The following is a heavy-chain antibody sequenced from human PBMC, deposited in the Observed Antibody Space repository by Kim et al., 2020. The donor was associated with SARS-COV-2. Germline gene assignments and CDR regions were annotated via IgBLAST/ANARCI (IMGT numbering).Heavy chain of an antibody. V-gene: IGHV4-39*07. CDR3: ACNVGSTPDYYFDY. Sequence: NPSLQSRLTISGDTSTNQFSLNMRSVTAADTAVYYCACNVGSTPDYYFDYWGRGALVTVSS. D-gene: IGHD1-26*01. J-gene: IGHJ4*02.